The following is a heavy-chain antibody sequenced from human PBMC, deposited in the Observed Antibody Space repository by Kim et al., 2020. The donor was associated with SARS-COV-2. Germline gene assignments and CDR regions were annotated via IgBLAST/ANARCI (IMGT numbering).Heavy chain of an antibody. V-gene: IGHV3-9*01. CDR1: GFTFGEYA. CDR2: ISWNSDTI. CDR3: AKVLERRLYHYYAMDV. Sequence: GGSLRLSCTASGFTFGEYAMHWVRQGPGKGLERVAGISWNSDTIGYADSVKGRFTISRDNAKNVLYLQMNTLRGEDTAFYYCAKVLERRLYHYYAMDVWGQGTSVTVSS. J-gene: IGHJ6*02. D-gene: IGHD1-1*01.